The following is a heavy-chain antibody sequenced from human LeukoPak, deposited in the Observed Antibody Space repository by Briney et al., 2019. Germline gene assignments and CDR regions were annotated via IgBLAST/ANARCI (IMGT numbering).Heavy chain of an antibody. J-gene: IGHJ4*02. Sequence: EASETLSLTCTVSGGSIGSYYWSWIRQPPGKGLEWIGFIYYTGSTNYNPSLKSRVTISVDTSKNQFSLKLSSVTAADTAVYYCARRKSGSYYKTFGYWGQGTLVTVSS. CDR1: GGSIGSYY. CDR3: ARRKSGSYYKTFGY. CDR2: IYYTGST. V-gene: IGHV4-59*12. D-gene: IGHD3-10*01.